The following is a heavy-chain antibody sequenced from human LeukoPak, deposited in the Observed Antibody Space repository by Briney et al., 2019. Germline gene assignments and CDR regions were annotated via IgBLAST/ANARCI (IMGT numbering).Heavy chain of an antibody. CDR2: INPKSGAT. CDR1: GYTFIDYY. V-gene: IGHV1-2*02. D-gene: IGHD2/OR15-2a*01. CDR3: ARGGPVLQERRADY. J-gene: IGHJ4*02. Sequence: VSVKVSCKASGYTFIDYYMHWVRQAPGQGLEWMGWINPKSGATSYEQKFQGRVTMTRDTSISTAFMEMSRLRSDDTAVFYCARGGPVLQERRADYWGQGTLVTVSS.